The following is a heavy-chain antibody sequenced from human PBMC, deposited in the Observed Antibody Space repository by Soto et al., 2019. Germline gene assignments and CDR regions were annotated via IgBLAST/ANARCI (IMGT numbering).Heavy chain of an antibody. CDR3: ARLLGDGSGPEEMAFDI. CDR1: GYSFTSYW. V-gene: IGHV5-10-1*03. D-gene: IGHD3-16*01. J-gene: IGHJ3*02. CDR2: SDPSDSYS. Sequence: EVQLVQSGAEVKKPGESLRISCKGSGYSFTSYWISWVRQMPGKGLEWMGRSDPSDSYSNYSPSFQGHVSISADKSISTAYLQWSSLKASDTAMYYCARLLGDGSGPEEMAFDIWGQGTMVTVSS.